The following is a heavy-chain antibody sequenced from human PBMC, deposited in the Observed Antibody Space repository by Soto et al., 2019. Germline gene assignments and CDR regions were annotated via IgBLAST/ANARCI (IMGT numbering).Heavy chain of an antibody. J-gene: IGHJ5*02. CDR1: GGTFSSYA. Sequence: QVQLVQSGAEVKKPGSSVKVSCKASGGTFSSYAISWVRQAPGQGLEWMGGIIPILGTANYAQKFQGRVTNTADESTSTDYMELSSLRSEDTAVYYCARDGDYYDSSGYSTWGQGTLVTVSS. V-gene: IGHV1-69*01. CDR2: IIPILGTA. D-gene: IGHD3-22*01. CDR3: ARDGDYYDSSGYST.